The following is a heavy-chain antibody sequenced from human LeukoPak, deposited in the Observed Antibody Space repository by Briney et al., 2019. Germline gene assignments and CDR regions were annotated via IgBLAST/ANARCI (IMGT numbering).Heavy chain of an antibody. D-gene: IGHD3-10*01. CDR3: ARLATRITMVRGVTQNWFDP. Sequence: PSETLSLTCTVSVGAISSYYWSWIRQPPGKGLEWIGYIYYSGSTNYTPSLKSRVTISVDTSKNQFSLKLSSVTAADTAVYYCARLATRITMVRGVTQNWFDPWGQGTLVTVSS. CDR1: VGAISSYY. V-gene: IGHV4-59*08. J-gene: IGHJ5*02. CDR2: IYYSGST.